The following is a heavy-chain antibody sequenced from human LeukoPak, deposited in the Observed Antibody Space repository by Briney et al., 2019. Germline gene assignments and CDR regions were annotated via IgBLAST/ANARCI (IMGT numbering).Heavy chain of an antibody. CDR1: GFTISSYA. V-gene: IGHV3-23*01. CDR2: FSGSGGST. D-gene: IGHD2-2*01. CDR3: AKDPSSTRVNWFDP. Sequence: GGSLSLACAASGFTISSYAMSWVRQAPGKGLGWVSAFSGSGGSTYYADSVKGRFTISRDNSKNTLYLQMNSLRAEDTAVYYCAKDPSSTRVNWFDPWGQGTLVTVSS. J-gene: IGHJ5*02.